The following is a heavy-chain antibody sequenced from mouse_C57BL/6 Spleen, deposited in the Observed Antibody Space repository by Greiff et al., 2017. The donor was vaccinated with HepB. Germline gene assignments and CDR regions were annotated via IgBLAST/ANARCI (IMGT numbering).Heavy chain of an antibody. CDR2: IYPGDGDT. CDR3: ARSDYGSSYAWYFDV. CDR1: GYAFSSSW. J-gene: IGHJ1*03. D-gene: IGHD1-1*01. Sequence: VKLQESGPELVKPGASVKISCKASGYAFSSSWMNWVKQRPGKGLEWIGRIYPGDGDTNYNGKFKGKATLTADKSSSTAYMQLSSLTSEDSAVYFCARSDYGSSYAWYFDVWGTGTTVTVSS. V-gene: IGHV1-82*01.